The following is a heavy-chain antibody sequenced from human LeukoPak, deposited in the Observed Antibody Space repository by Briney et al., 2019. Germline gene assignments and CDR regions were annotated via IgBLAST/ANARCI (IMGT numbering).Heavy chain of an antibody. CDR3: ARVVAVAGSNWFDP. Sequence: SETLSLTCTVSGGSISSYYWSWIRQPPGKGLEWIGYIYYSGSTNYNPSLKSRVTISVDTSKNQFSLKLSSVTAADTAVYYCARVVAVAGSNWFDPRGQGTLVTVSS. D-gene: IGHD6-19*01. CDR1: GGSISSYY. V-gene: IGHV4-59*01. CDR2: IYYSGST. J-gene: IGHJ5*02.